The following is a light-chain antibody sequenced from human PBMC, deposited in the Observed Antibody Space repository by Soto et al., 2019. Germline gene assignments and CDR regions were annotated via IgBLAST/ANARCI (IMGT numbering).Light chain of an antibody. CDR1: QSISSY. CDR3: QQSYSTPRT. J-gene: IGKJ1*01. Sequence: IQMTQSPSSLSASVVDRVTITCRASQSISSYLNWYQQTTGKAPKLLIYAASSLQSGVPSRFSGSGSGTDFTLTISSLQPEDVATDYCQQSYSTPRTFGQGTKVDIK. V-gene: IGKV1-39*01. CDR2: AAS.